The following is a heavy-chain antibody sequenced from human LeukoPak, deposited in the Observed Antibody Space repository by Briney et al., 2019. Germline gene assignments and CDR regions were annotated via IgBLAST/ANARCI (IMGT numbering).Heavy chain of an antibody. Sequence: GSLRLSCAASGFTFSSYGMHWVRQAPGKGLEWVAFIRYDGSNKYYADSVKGRFTISRDNSKNTLYLQMNSLRAEGTAVYYSARDQKSGVVVVMIYWGQGTLVTVSS. V-gene: IGHV3-30*02. D-gene: IGHD3-22*01. J-gene: IGHJ4*02. CDR3: ARDQKSGVVVVMIY. CDR1: GFTFSSYG. CDR2: IRYDGSNK.